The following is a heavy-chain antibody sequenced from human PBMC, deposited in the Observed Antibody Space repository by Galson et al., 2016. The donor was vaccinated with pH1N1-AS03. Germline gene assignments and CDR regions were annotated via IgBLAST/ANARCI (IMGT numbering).Heavy chain of an antibody. CDR3: AREGQQLLTIDY. D-gene: IGHD4-11*01. CDR1: GYTFTTYA. V-gene: IGHV1-3*01. CDR2: INVGNGNT. J-gene: IGHJ4*02. Sequence: SVKVSCKASGYTFTTYAIHWVRQAPGQSLEWMGRINVGNGNTKYSQNFQGRVTITRDTSASTPYMELSSLRSEDTAVYYCAREGQQLLTIDYWGQGTLVTVSS.